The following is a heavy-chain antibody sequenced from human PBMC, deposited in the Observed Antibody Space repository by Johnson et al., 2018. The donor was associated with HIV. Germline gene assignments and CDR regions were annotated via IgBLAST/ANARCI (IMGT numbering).Heavy chain of an antibody. V-gene: IGHV3-11*04. CDR3: AKAWELLGRRAALDI. CDR2: ISSTSSTI. Sequence: QVLLVESGGGLVKPGGSLRLSCAASGFTFRDYDMSWNRQAPGKGLEWISYISSTSSTIDYVDSVKGRFTVSRDNAKNSLYLQMNSLRAEDTAIYYCAKAWELLGRRAALDIWGQGTMVTVSS. CDR1: GFTFRDYD. D-gene: IGHD1-26*01. J-gene: IGHJ3*02.